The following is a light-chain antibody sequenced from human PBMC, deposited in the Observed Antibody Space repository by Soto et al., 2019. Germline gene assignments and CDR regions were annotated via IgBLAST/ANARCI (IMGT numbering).Light chain of an antibody. V-gene: IGKV3-11*01. Sequence: EILLTQSRATLSLSPGEIATLPCRASQSVSSYLAWYQQKPGQAPRLLIYDASNRATGIPARFSGSGSGTDFTLTISSLEPEDFAVYYCQQRSNWPPNFGQGTRLEIK. CDR3: QQRSNWPPN. J-gene: IGKJ5*01. CDR1: QSVSSY. CDR2: DAS.